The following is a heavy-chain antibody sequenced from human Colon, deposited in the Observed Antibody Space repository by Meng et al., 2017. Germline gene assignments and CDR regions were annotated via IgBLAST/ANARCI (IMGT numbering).Heavy chain of an antibody. J-gene: IGHJ4*02. CDR1: GYSFSSYW. CDR3: ARLRDYGDDRSFAY. V-gene: IGHV5-51*01. CDR2: IFPADSET. D-gene: IGHD4/OR15-4a*01. Sequence: GESLKISCKGSGYSFSSYWIGWVRQMPGKGPEWMWNIFPADSETRYSPSFQGQVTISVDKSISTAYLQWSSLEASDSAIYYCARLRDYGDDRSFAYWGPGTLVTVSS.